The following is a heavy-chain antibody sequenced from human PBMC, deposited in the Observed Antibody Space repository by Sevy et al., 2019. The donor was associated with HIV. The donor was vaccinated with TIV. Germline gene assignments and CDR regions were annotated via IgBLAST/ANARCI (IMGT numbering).Heavy chain of an antibody. CDR1: GFTFSNYG. CDR2: IGKDGSNK. CDR3: ARGGEFNDRSAKGDFDY. Sequence: GGSLRLSCAASGFTFSNYGMHWVRQAPGKGLEWVAVIGKDGSNKYYADSVKGRFTISRDNSKNTLYLQMNSLRVEDTGVYICARGGEFNDRSAKGDFDYWGQGTLVTVSS. V-gene: IGHV3-33*01. J-gene: IGHJ4*02. D-gene: IGHD3-22*01.